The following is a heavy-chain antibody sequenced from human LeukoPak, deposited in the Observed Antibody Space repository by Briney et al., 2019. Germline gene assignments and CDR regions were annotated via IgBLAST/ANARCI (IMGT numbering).Heavy chain of an antibody. CDR3: AREVYGSYGPLDY. J-gene: IGHJ4*02. CDR2: ISSSSSYI. V-gene: IGHV3-21*01. D-gene: IGHD1-26*01. CDR1: GFTFSSYA. Sequence: PGGSLRLSRAASGFTFSSYAMSWVRQAPGKGLEWVSSISSSSSYIYYADSVKGRFTISRDNAKNSLYLQMNSLRAEDTAVYYCAREVYGSYGPLDYWGQGTLVTVSS.